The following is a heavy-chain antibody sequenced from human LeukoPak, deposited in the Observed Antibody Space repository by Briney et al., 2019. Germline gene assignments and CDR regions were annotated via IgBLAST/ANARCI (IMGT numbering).Heavy chain of an antibody. CDR2: ISSTSSYI. D-gene: IGHD1-26*01. CDR1: GFTFTSYS. CDR3: ARDYYGSYAIDY. J-gene: IGHJ4*02. V-gene: IGHV3-21*01. Sequence: GGSLRLSCAASGFTFTSYSLNWVRQAPGKGLEWVSSISSTSSYIYYADSVKGRFTISRVNAKNSLYLQMYSLRAEDTAVYYCARDYYGSYAIDYWGQGTLATVSS.